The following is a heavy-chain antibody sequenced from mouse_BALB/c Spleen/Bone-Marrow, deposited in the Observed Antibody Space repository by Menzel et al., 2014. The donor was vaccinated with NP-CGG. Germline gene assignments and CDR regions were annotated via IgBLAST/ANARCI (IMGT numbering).Heavy chain of an antibody. CDR2: IYPGNVNT. V-gene: IGHV1S56*01. Sequence: VQLQQSGPELVKPGASVRISCKASGYTFTSYYIHWVKQRPGQGLEWVGWIYPGNVNTKYNERFKGKATLTADKSSSTAYMQLSSLTSEYSAVYFCARSRWDGYDDYAMDYWGQGTSVTVSS. CDR1: GYTFTSYY. CDR3: ARSRWDGYDDYAMDY. J-gene: IGHJ4*01. D-gene: IGHD2-2*01.